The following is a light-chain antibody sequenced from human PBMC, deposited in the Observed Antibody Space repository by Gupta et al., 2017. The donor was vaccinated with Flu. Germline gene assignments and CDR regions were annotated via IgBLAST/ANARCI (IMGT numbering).Light chain of an antibody. CDR3: QQYDSIPMCT. CDR2: AAS. Sequence: DIHIPQSQSFLSVSVGDRVTITCRASRGVTNYLHWYQQKPGRAPKLLTYAASSRQTGVPSRFSGSGSGTHFTLTICSLQPEDIATYYCQQYDSIPMCTFGDGTKLEI. V-gene: IGKV1-39*01. CDR1: RGVTNY. J-gene: IGKJ2*02.